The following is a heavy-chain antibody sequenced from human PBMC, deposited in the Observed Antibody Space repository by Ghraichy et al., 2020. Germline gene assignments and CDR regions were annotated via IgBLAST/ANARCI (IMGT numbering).Heavy chain of an antibody. CDR2: ISGSGGST. CDR3: AKGPQRGGVVVTAIREGDYYGMDV. V-gene: IGHV3-23*01. CDR1: GFTFSSYA. Sequence: GESLNISCAASGFTFSSYAMSWVRQAPGKGLEWVSAISGSGGSTYYADSVKGRFTISRDNSKNTLYLQMNSLRAEDTAIYYCAKGPQRGGVVVTAIREGDYYGMDVWGQGTTVTVSS. J-gene: IGHJ6*02. D-gene: IGHD2-21*02.